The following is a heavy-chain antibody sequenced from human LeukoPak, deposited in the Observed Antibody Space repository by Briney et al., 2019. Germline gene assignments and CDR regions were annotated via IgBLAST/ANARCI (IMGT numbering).Heavy chain of an antibody. CDR3: ARGRRDSSSWYGFDY. J-gene: IGHJ4*02. V-gene: IGHV4-61*01. CDR2: IYYSGST. D-gene: IGHD6-13*01. Sequence: SETLSLTCTVSGGSISSSSYYWSWIRQPPGKGLEWIAYIYYSGSTNYNPSLKSRVTISVDTSKNQFSLKLSSVTAADTAVYYCARGRRDSSSWYGFDYWGQGTLVTVSS. CDR1: GGSISSSSYY.